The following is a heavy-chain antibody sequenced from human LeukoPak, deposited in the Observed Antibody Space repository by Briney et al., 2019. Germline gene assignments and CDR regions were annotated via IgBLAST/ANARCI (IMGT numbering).Heavy chain of an antibody. CDR1: GGSFSGYY. V-gene: IGHV4-34*01. J-gene: IGHJ4*02. D-gene: IGHD2-2*01. CDR3: ARRPLGYCSSTSCYYFDY. CDR2: ISHSGST. Sequence: SETLSLTCAVYGGSFSGYYWSWIRQPPGKGLEWIGEISHSGSTNYNPSLKSRVTISVDTSKNQFSLKLSSVTAADTAVYYCARRPLGYCSSTSCYYFDYWGQGTLVTVSS.